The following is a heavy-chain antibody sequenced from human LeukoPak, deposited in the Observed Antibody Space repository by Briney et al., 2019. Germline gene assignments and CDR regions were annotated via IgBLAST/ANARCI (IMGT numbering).Heavy chain of an antibody. V-gene: IGHV3-21*01. D-gene: IGHD7-27*01. CDR3: ARDQSGAFDY. Sequence: GGSLRLSCAASGFTFSSYSMNWDRQAPGKGLEWVSSISSSSSYIYYADSVKGRFTISRDNAKNSLYLQMNSLRAEDTAVYYCARDQSGAFDYWGQGTLVTVSS. CDR1: GFTFSSYS. J-gene: IGHJ4*02. CDR2: ISSSSSYI.